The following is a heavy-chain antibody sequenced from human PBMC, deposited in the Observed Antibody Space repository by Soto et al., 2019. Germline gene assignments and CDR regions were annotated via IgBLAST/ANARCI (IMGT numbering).Heavy chain of an antibody. CDR2: IYNSGST. J-gene: IGHJ4*02. V-gene: IGHV4-30-4*01. CDR1: GGSVSSGGYF. Sequence: QVQLQESGPGLVEPSQTMSLTGTVSGGSVSSGGYFWSWIRQPPGEGLEWIGHIYNSGSTYSNPSVRGRVTISVDKSTMQFSLKVRSVTAAATSVYSCARGPGADKFDCWGQGTLVTVSS. CDR3: ARGPGADKFDC.